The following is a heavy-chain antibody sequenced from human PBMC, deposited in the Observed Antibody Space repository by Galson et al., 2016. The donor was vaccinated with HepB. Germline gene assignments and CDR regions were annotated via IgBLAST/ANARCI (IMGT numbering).Heavy chain of an antibody. CDR1: GYTFTSYG. CDR3: ARDKWGIIAAAGDYYYYYSGMDV. D-gene: IGHD6-13*01. J-gene: IGHJ6*04. CDR2: ISAYNGNT. V-gene: IGHV1-18*01. Sequence: GYTFTSYGISWVRQAPGQGLEWMGWISAYNGNTNYAQKLQGRVTMITDTPTRTAYMELRSLRSDDTAVYYCARDKWGIIAAAGDYYYYYSGMDVWGKGTTVTVPS.